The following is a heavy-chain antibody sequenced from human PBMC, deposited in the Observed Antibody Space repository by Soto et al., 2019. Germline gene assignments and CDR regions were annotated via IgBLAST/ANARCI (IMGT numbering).Heavy chain of an antibody. J-gene: IGHJ6*02. CDR2: ISAYNGNT. V-gene: IGHV1-18*01. D-gene: IGHD2-2*01. Sequence: QVQLVQSGAEVKKPGASVKVSCKASGYTFPSDGISWVRQAPGQGLEWMGWISAYNGNTNYAQKLQGRVTMTTDTSTSTAYMELRSLRSDDTAVYYCARDVLVPAAMYLPYYYYYGMDVWGQGTTVTVSS. CDR3: ARDVLVPAAMYLPYYYYYGMDV. CDR1: GYTFPSDG.